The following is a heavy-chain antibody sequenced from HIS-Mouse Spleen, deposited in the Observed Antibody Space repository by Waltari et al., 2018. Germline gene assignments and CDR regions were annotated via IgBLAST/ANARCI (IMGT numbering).Heavy chain of an antibody. J-gene: IGHJ3*02. CDR1: GFTFSSYW. D-gene: IGHD1-1*01. Sequence: EVQLVESGGGLVQPGGSLRLSCAASGFTFSSYWMHWVRQAPGKGLVWSARVNSAGSSTRYADSVKGRFTISRDNAKNTLYLQMNSLRAEDTAVYYCARDLELDAFDIWGQGTMVTVSS. V-gene: IGHV3-74*01. CDR2: VNSAGSST. CDR3: ARDLELDAFDI.